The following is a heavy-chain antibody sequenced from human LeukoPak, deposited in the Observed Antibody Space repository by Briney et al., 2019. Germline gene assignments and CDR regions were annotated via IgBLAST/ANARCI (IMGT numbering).Heavy chain of an antibody. CDR1: GGSFSGYY. D-gene: IGHD2-2*01. Sequence: PSETLSLTCAVYGGSFSGYYWSWIRQPPGKGLEWIGEINHSGSTNYNPSLKSRVTISEDTSKNQFSLKLSSVTAADTAVYYCARVYCSSTSCSSPNDYWGQGTLVTVSS. CDR2: INHSGST. CDR3: ARVYCSSTSCSSPNDY. V-gene: IGHV4-34*01. J-gene: IGHJ4*02.